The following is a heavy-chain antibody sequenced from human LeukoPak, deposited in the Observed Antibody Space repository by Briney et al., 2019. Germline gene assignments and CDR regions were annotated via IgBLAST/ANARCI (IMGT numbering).Heavy chain of an antibody. D-gene: IGHD2-2*01. V-gene: IGHV5-51*01. CDR1: GYSFTSYW. Sequence: PGESLKISCKGFGYSFTSYWIGWVRQMPGKGLEWMGIIYPGDSDTRYSPSFQGQVTISADKSISTAYLQWSSLKASDTAMYYCAKFRTPADYYYYYGMDVWGQGTTVTVSS. CDR2: IYPGDSDT. CDR3: AKFRTPADYYYYYGMDV. J-gene: IGHJ6*02.